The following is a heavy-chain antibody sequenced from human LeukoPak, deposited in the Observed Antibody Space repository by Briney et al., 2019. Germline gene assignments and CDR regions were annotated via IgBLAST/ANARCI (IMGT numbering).Heavy chain of an antibody. D-gene: IGHD6-6*01. CDR2: IRRDSKNK. J-gene: IGHJ4*02. V-gene: IGHV3-21*01. CDR1: GFTFSSYS. Sequence: GGSLRLSCAASGFTFSSYSMNWVRQAPGKGLEWISSIRRDSKNKYYADSVKGRFTVFRDNAKNSLYLQMNGLRVEDTAVYYCAREGQLEDFDYWGQGTLVTVSS. CDR3: AREGQLEDFDY.